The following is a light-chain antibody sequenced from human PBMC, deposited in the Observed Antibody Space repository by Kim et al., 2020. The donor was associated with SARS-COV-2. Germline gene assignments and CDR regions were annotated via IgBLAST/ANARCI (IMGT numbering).Light chain of an antibody. CDR1: NLGSKN. V-gene: IGLV3-9*01. CDR2: RDS. Sequence: VALGQTARITCGGNNLGSKNVHWYQQKPGPAPVLVIYRDSNRPSGIPGRFSGSNSGNTATLTISRAQAGNEADYYCQVWDSSTYVFGTGTKVTVL. J-gene: IGLJ1*01. CDR3: QVWDSSTYV.